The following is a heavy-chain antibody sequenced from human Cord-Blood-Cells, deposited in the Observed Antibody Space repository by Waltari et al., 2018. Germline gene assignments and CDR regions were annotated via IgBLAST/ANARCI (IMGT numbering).Heavy chain of an antibody. CDR2: IIPIFGTA. CDR3: ARDGDYFDY. J-gene: IGHJ4*02. Sequence: QVQLVQSGAAVKKPRSSVKVTCKAYGGTFSSHAISWVRQAPGQGLEWMGGIIPIFGTANYAQKFQGRVTITADESTSTAYMELSSLRSEDTAVYYCARDGDYFDYWGQGTLVTVSS. D-gene: IGHD2-15*01. CDR1: GGTFSSHA. V-gene: IGHV1-69*01.